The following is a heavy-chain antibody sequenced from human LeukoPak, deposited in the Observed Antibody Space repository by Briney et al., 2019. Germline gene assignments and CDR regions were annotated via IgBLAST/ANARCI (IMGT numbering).Heavy chain of an antibody. Sequence: GGSLRLSCAASGFTFSSYAMSWVRQAPGKGLEWASAISGSGGSTYYADSVKGRFTISRDNSKNTLYLQMNSLRAEDTAVYYCAKMGYGPTLNCDYWGQGTLVTVSS. CDR1: GFTFSSYA. V-gene: IGHV3-23*01. CDR2: ISGSGGST. J-gene: IGHJ4*02. CDR3: AKMGYGPTLNCDY. D-gene: IGHD5-18*01.